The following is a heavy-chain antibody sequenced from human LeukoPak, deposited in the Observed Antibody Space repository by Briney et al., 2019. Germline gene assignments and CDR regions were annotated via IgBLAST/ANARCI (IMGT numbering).Heavy chain of an antibody. CDR1: GGSLRGHY. CDR2: INHSGST. D-gene: IGHD3-10*01. Sequence: SETLSLTCAVYGGSLRGHYWNWIRQPPGKGLEWIGEINHSGSTNYNPSLKSRVTISVDTSKNQFSLKLNSVTAADTAVYNCARGRRGTMVRGVNYDYGMDVWGQGTTVTVSS. V-gene: IGHV4-34*01. CDR3: ARGRRGTMVRGVNYDYGMDV. J-gene: IGHJ6*02.